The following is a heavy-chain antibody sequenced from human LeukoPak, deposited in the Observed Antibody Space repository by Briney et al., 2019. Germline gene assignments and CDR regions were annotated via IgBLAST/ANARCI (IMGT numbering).Heavy chain of an antibody. J-gene: IGHJ4*02. Sequence: ASVKVSCKASGYTFTGYYMHWVRQAPGQGLEWMGWINPNSGGTNYAQKFQGRVTMTRDTSISTAYMELSRLRSDDTAVYYCARGSSGPWGLFDYWAREPWSPSPQ. D-gene: IGHD6-19*01. CDR3: ARGSSGPWGLFDY. V-gene: IGHV1-2*02. CDR2: INPNSGGT. CDR1: GYTFTGYY.